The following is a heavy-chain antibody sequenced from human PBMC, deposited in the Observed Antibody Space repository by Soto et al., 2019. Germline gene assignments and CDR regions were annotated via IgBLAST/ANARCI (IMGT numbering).Heavy chain of an antibody. CDR1: GFTFSSYA. V-gene: IGHV3-30-3*01. CDR3: ARGGYSPPQSYYDSSGYLDY. D-gene: IGHD3-22*01. CDR2: ISYDGSNK. J-gene: IGHJ4*02. Sequence: QPGGALRLSCAASGFTFSSYAMHWVRQAPGKGLEWVAVISYDGSNKYYADSVKGRFTISRDNSKNTLYLQMNSLRAEDTAVYYCARGGYSPPQSYYDSSGYLDYWGQGTLVTVSS.